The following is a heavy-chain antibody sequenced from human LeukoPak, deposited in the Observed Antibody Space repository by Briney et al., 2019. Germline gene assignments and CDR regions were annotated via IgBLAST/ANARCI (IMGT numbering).Heavy chain of an antibody. CDR1: GFTFSSYA. CDR3: ATHRRGITMVRGVIPRFAY. CDR2: ISGSGGST. J-gene: IGHJ4*02. V-gene: IGHV3-23*01. Sequence: GGSLRLPCAASGFTFSSYAMSWVRQAPGKGLEWVSAISGSGGSTYYADSVKGRFTISRDNSKNTLYLQMNSLRAEDTAVYYCATHRRGITMVRGVIPRFAYWGQGTLVTVSS. D-gene: IGHD3-10*01.